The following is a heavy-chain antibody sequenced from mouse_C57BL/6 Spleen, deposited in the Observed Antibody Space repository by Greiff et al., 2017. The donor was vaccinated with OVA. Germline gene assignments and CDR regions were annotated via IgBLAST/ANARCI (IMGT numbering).Heavy chain of an antibody. CDR3: ARGEGYLDY. Sequence: QVHVKQSGAELARPGASVKLSCKASGYTFTSYGISWVKQRTGQGLEWIGEIYPRSGNTYYNEKFKGKATLTADKSSSTAYMELRSLTSEDSAVYFCARGEGYLDYWGQGTTLTVSS. J-gene: IGHJ2*01. CDR1: GYTFTSYG. V-gene: IGHV1-81*01. CDR2: IYPRSGNT.